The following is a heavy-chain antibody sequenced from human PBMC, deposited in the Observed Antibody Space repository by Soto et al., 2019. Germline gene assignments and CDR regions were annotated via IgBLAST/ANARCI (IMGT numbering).Heavy chain of an antibody. CDR3: ARDSRGVPYYYYGMDV. CDR2: ISSSGSTI. CDR1: GFTFSDYY. V-gene: IGHV3-11*01. D-gene: IGHD2-2*01. J-gene: IGHJ6*02. Sequence: GGSLRLSCAASGFTFSDYYMSWIRQAQGKGLEWVSYISSSGSTIYYADSVKGRFTISRDNAKNSLYLQMNSLRAEDTAVYYCARDSRGVPYYYYGMDVWGQGTTVTVSS.